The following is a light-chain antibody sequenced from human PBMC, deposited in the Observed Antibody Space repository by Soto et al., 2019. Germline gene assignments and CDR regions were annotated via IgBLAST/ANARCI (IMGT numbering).Light chain of an antibody. V-gene: IGKV3-15*01. J-gene: IGKJ2*01. CDR3: QQYNNWTPYT. CDR2: GAS. Sequence: DTVMTQSPATLSVSPGERATLSCRASQSVSSNLAWYQQKPGQAPRHLIYGASTRATGIPARFSGSGSGTEFTLTISSLQSEDFAVYYCQQYNNWTPYTFGQGTKLEIK. CDR1: QSVSSN.